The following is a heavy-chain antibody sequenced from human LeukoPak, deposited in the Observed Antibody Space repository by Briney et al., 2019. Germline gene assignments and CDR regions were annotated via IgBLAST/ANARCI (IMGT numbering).Heavy chain of an antibody. CDR2: ISGGSDTI. CDR1: GFTFSPYP. V-gene: IGHV3-48*04. D-gene: IGHD5-24*01. J-gene: IGHJ4*02. CDR3: ARDLGRDRYFDS. Sequence: GSLRLSCAASGFTFSPYPMNWVRQAPGKGLEWVSYISGGSDTIHYADSVKGRFTISRDNAKNSLYLQMNSLRAEDTAVYYCARDLGRDRYFDSWGQGTLVTVSS.